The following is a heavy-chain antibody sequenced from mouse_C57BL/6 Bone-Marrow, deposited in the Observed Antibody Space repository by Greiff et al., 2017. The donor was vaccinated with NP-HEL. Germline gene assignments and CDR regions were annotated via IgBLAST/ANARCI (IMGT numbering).Heavy chain of an antibody. CDR2: ISNLAYSI. CDR3: ARREVRDWYFDV. V-gene: IGHV5-15*01. J-gene: IGHJ1*03. Sequence: EVKLVESGGGLVQPGGSLKLSCAASGFTFSDYGMAWVRQAPRQGPEWVAFISNLAYSIYYADTVTGRFTISRENATNTLYLEMSSLRSEDTAMYYCARREVRDWYFDVWGTGTTVTVSA. D-gene: IGHD2-1*01. CDR1: GFTFSDYG.